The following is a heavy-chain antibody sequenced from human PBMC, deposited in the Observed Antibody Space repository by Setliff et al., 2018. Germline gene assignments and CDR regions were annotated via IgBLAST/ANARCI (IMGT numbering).Heavy chain of an antibody. CDR2: ISAYSGNT. Sequence: AASVKVSCKASGYTFTSYGISWVRQAPGQGLEWMGWISAYSGNTNYAQKLQGRVTMTTDTSTNTVYMELRSLRSDDTAIYYCARGYYDHVWGSYRGLFDYWGQGTLVTVSS. D-gene: IGHD3-16*02. CDR3: ARGYYDHVWGSYRGLFDY. V-gene: IGHV1-18*01. J-gene: IGHJ4*02. CDR1: GYTFTSYG.